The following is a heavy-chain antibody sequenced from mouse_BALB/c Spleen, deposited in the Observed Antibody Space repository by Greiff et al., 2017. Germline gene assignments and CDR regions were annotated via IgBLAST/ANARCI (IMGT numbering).Heavy chain of an antibody. CDR1: GFSLTSYG. J-gene: IGHJ3*01. CDR3: ARERDYDGIAY. Sequence: QVQLQESGPGLVAPSQSLSITCTVSGFSLTSYGVHWVRQPPGKGLEWLGVIWAGGSTNYNSALMSRLSISKDNSKSQVFLKMNSLQTDDTAMYYCARERDYDGIAYWGQGTLVTVSA. V-gene: IGHV2-9*02. CDR2: IWAGGST. D-gene: IGHD2-4*01.